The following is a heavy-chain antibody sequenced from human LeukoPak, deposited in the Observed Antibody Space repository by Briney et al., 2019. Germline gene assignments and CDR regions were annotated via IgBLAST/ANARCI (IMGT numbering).Heavy chain of an antibody. CDR2: ISAYNGNT. Sequence: ASVKVSCKASGYTFTSCGISWVRPAPGQGLEWMGWISAYNGNTNYAQKLQGRVTMTTDTSTSTAYIEPRSLRSDDTAVYYCARLYTIAVAGLDYWGQGTLVTVSS. CDR1: GYTFTSCG. V-gene: IGHV1-18*01. CDR3: ARLYTIAVAGLDY. J-gene: IGHJ4*02. D-gene: IGHD6-19*01.